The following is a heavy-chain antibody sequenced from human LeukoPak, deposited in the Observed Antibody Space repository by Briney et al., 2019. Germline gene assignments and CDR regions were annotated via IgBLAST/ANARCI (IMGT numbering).Heavy chain of an antibody. V-gene: IGHV2-70*11. CDR3: ARTDYYDSGSPLYYFDY. J-gene: IGHJ4*02. Sequence: SGPELVKPTQTLTLTCTFSGLSLTTSGMWVSWIRKPPAKALEWLARLDLDDDKYYTTSLKTRLTISKDTSKNQEVLTMTNMDPVDTATYYCARTDYYDSGSPLYYFDYWGQGTLVTVSS. CDR2: LDLDDDK. CDR1: GLSLTTSGMW. D-gene: IGHD3-10*01.